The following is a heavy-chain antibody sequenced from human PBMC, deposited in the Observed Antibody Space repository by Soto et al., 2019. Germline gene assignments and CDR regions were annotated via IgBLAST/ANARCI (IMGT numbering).Heavy chain of an antibody. CDR1: GGTFSSYA. CDR2: IIPIFGTA. D-gene: IGHD3-22*01. CDR3: ATGAVYYYDSSGYYRKFDY. V-gene: IGHV1-69*01. Sequence: QVQLVQSGAEVKKPGSSVKVSCKASGGTFSSYAISWVRQAPGQGREWMGGIIPIFGTANYAQKFQGRVTITADESTSTAYMELSSLRSEDTAVYYCATGAVYYYDSSGYYRKFDYWGQGTLVTVSS. J-gene: IGHJ4*02.